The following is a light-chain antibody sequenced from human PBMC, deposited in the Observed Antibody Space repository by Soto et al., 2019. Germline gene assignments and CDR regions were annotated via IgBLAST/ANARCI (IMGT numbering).Light chain of an antibody. Sequence: DIVMTQSPDSLAVSLGERATINCESSQSVLYSSNNKNYLAWYQQKPGQPPKLLIDWASTRESGVPDRFSGSGSGTDFTITINSLQAEDVAVYYCQQYYSTPYTFGQGTKLEIK. J-gene: IGKJ2*01. CDR3: QQYYSTPYT. CDR1: QSVLYSSNNKNY. CDR2: WAS. V-gene: IGKV4-1*01.